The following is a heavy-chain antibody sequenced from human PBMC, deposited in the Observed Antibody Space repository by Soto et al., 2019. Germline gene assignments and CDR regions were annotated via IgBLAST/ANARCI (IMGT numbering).Heavy chain of an antibody. J-gene: IGHJ3*02. CDR1: GGPFSGYY. CDR2: INHSGST. D-gene: IGHD6-13*01. Sequence: PSETLSLTCAVYGGPFSGYYWSWIRQPPGKGLEWIGEINHSGSTNYDPSLKSRVTISVDTSKNQFSLKLSSVTAADTAVYYCARGHSSSIWGQGTMVTVSS. CDR3: ARGHSSSI. V-gene: IGHV4-34*01.